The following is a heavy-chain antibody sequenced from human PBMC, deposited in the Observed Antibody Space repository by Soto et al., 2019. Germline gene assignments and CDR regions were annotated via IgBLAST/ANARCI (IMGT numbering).Heavy chain of an antibody. CDR2: IYYSGST. V-gene: IGHV4-59*01. Sequence: SETLSLTCTVSGGSISSYYWSWIRQPPGKGLEWIGYIYYSGSTNYNPSLKSRVTISVDTSKNQFSLKLSSVTAADTAVYYCARGSTVTGYYYHGMDVWGQGTTVTVSS. D-gene: IGHD4-4*01. J-gene: IGHJ6*02. CDR1: GGSISSYY. CDR3: ARGSTVTGYYYHGMDV.